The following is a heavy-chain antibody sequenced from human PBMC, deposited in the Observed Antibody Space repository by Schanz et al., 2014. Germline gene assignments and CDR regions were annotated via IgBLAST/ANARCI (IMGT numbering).Heavy chain of an antibody. CDR2: ISSSGSYT. V-gene: IGHV3-11*06. Sequence: VQLVESGGVVVQPGGSLRLSCAASGFTFSDYYMSWIRQAPGKGLEWVSYISSSGSYTNYADSVKGRFTTSRDNGKKSMYLQMNSLRAEDTAVYYCARDGDFDYWGQGTLVTVSS. CDR3: ARDGDFDY. CDR1: GFTFSDYY. J-gene: IGHJ4*02.